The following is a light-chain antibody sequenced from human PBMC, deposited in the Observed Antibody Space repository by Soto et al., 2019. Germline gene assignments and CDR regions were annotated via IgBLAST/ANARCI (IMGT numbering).Light chain of an antibody. CDR1: TGAVTNGHY. J-gene: IGLJ7*01. CDR3: LLTYTGARV. CDR2: DTN. Sequence: QAVVTQEPSLTVSPGGTVTLTCGSSTGAVTNGHYPFWFQLRPGQAPRTVIYDTNDRQSWTPARFSGSLLGGKAALTISGAQPEDEAHYYCLLTYTGARVFGGGTQLTVL. V-gene: IGLV7-46*01.